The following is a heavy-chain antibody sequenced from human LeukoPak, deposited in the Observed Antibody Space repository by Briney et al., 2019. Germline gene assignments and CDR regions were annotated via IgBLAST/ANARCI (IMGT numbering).Heavy chain of an antibody. D-gene: IGHD6-6*01. V-gene: IGHV4-59*01. CDR2: IYCSGST. CDR1: GGSISSYY. J-gene: IGHJ4*02. CDR3: ARTSRTFDY. Sequence: NPSETLSLTCTVSGGSISSYYWSWIRQPPGKGLEWIGYIYCSGSTNYNPSLKSRVTISVDTSKNQFSLKLSSVTAADTAVYYCARTSRTFDYWGQGTLVTVSS.